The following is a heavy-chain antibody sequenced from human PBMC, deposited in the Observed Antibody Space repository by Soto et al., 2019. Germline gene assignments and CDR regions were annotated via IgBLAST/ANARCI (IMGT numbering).Heavy chain of an antibody. CDR2: IWYDGSKT. CDR1: GFTFRSYG. D-gene: IGHD6-6*01. V-gene: IGHV3-33*01. J-gene: IGHJ6*02. CDR3: ARTVPRLHFGLDA. Sequence: GALRLSCAASGFTFRSYGMHWVRQAPGKGLEWVALIWYDGSKTYYADSVKGRFTISRDISNNTLYLQMNSLRADDTAVYYCARTVPRLHFGLDAWGQGTTVTVSS.